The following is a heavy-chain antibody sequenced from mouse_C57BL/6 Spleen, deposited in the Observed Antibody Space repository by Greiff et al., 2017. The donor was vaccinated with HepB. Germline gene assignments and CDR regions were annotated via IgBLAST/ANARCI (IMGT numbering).Heavy chain of an antibody. Sequence: EVMLVESGGGLVQPGGSLKLSCAASGFTFSDYYMYWVRQTPEKRLEWVAYISNGGGSTYYPDTVKGRFTISRDNAKNTLYLQMSRLKSEDTAMYYCARAGGDYYGSSLYFDYWGQGTTLTVSS. CDR2: ISNGGGST. V-gene: IGHV5-12*01. J-gene: IGHJ2*01. D-gene: IGHD1-1*01. CDR1: GFTFSDYY. CDR3: ARAGGDYYGSSLYFDY.